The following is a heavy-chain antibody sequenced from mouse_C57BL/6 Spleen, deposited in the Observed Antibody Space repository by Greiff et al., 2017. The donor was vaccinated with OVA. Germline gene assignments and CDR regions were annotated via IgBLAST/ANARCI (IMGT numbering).Heavy chain of an antibody. CDR2: INYDGSST. Sequence: EVHLVESEGGLVQPGSSMILSCSASGFTFSDYYMAWVRQVPEKGLKWVANINYDGSSTYYLDSLKSRCIISRDNAKDILYLQMISLKSYDTATYYCARDGYDRGFAYWGQGTLVTVSA. CDR1: GFTFSDYY. J-gene: IGHJ3*01. V-gene: IGHV5-16*01. D-gene: IGHD2-2*01. CDR3: ARDGYDRGFAY.